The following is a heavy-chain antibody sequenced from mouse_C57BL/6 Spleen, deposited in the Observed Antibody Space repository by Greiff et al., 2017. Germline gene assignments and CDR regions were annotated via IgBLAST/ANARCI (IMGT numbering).Heavy chain of an antibody. J-gene: IGHJ2*01. V-gene: IGHV1-72*01. D-gene: IGHD1-1*01. CDR3: VTTVVPSSYYFDY. Sequence: QVQLQQPGAELVKPGASVKLSCKASGYTFTSYWMHWVKQRPGRGLEWIGRIDPNSGGTKYNEKFKSKATLTVDKPSSTAYMQLSSLTSEDSAVYYCVTTVVPSSYYFDYWGQGTTLTVSS. CDR2: IDPNSGGT. CDR1: GYTFTSYW.